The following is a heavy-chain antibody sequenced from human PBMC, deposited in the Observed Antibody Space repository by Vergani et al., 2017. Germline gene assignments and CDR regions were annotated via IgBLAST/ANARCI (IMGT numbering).Heavy chain of an antibody. CDR2: INHSGST. CDR1: GFTFSSYA. CDR3: ARGGNLFDY. J-gene: IGHJ4*02. V-gene: IGHV4-34*01. D-gene: IGHD1-14*01. Sequence: VQLLESGGGLVQPGGSLRLSCAASGFTFSSYAMSWVRQAPGKGLEWIGEINHSGSTNYNPSLKSRVTISVDTSKNQFSLKLSSVTAADTAVYYCARGGNLFDYWGQGTLVTVSS.